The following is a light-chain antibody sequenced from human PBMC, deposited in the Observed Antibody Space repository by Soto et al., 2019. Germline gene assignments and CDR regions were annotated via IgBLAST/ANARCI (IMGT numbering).Light chain of an antibody. CDR2: GAS. J-gene: IGKJ1*01. V-gene: IGKV3-20*01. CDR1: QSVSTIY. Sequence: IVLTQSPCSLSVSPGERAALSCRASQSVSTIYLAWYQQKPGQAPKLLLYGASSRDTGVPDRFSGSGSGTDFTLTISSLQPEDFATYYCQQYYSYPQTFGQGTRVDIK. CDR3: QQYYSYPQT.